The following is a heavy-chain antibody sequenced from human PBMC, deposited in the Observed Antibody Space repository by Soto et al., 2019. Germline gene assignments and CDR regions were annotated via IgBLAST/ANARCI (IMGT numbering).Heavy chain of an antibody. CDR3: ATPHYYGDYVWGY. V-gene: IGHV1-46*03. J-gene: IGHJ1*01. Sequence: QVQLVQSGAEVKKPGASVKVSCKASGYTFTSYYIHWVRQAPGQGLEWMGIINPSGGSTSYAQKFQGRATLTRDTSTSTVYMELSILRSEDTAVYSCATPHYYGDYVWGYWGQGTLVPVSS. CDR2: INPSGGST. CDR1: GYTFTSYY. D-gene: IGHD4-17*01.